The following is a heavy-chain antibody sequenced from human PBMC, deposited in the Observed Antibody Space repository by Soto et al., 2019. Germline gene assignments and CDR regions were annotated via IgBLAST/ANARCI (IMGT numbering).Heavy chain of an antibody. Sequence: GGSLRLSCAASGFTFSSYAMSWVRQAPGKGLEWVSAISGSGGSTYYADSVKGRFTISRDNSKNTLYLQMNSLRAEDTAVYYCAKASMTTVTTKAYYYYGMDVWGQGTTVTVSS. J-gene: IGHJ6*02. CDR2: ISGSGGST. CDR1: GFTFSSYA. D-gene: IGHD4-17*01. CDR3: AKASMTTVTTKAYYYYGMDV. V-gene: IGHV3-23*01.